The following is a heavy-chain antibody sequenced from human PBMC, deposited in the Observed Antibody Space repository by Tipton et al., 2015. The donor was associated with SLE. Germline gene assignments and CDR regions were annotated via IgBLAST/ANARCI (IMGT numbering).Heavy chain of an antibody. CDR1: GFTFDDYG. V-gene: IGHV3-20*04. D-gene: IGHD2-2*02. CDR3: ARGNVEIPAAIFHYYYFMDV. J-gene: IGHJ6*03. Sequence: QLVQSGGGLVQPGRALRLSCAASGFTFDDYGMHWVRQVPGKGLEWVSGINWNGGSTGYADSVKGRFTISRDNAKNSVYLQMNSLRAEDTALYYCARGNVEIPAAIFHYYYFMDVWGKGTTVTVSS. CDR2: INWNGGST.